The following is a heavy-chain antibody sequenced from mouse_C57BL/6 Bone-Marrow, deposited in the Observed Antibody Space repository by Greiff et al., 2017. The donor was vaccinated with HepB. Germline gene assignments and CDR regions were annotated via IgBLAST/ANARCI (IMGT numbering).Heavy chain of an antibody. CDR3: ARSGHYYGSSYVGY. V-gene: IGHV1-50*01. J-gene: IGHJ2*01. CDR2: IDPSDSYT. CDR1: GYTFTSYW. Sequence: QVQLKQPGAELVKPGASVKLSCKASGYTFTSYWMQWVKQRPGQGLEWIGEIDPSDSYTNYNQKFKGKATLTVDTSSSTAYMQLSSLTSEDSAVYYCARSGHYYGSSYVGYWGQGTTLTVSS. D-gene: IGHD1-1*01.